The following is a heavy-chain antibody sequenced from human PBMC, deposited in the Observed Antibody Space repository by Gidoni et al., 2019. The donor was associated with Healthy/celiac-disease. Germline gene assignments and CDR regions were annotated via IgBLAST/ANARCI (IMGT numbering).Heavy chain of an antibody. D-gene: IGHD3-3*01. CDR2: INPNSGGT. J-gene: IGHJ6*02. V-gene: IGHV1-2*06. CDR3: ARCHSYDCWSGYNYYGMDV. CDR1: GYTFTGYY. Sequence: QVQLVQSGAEVKKPGASVTVSCKASGYTFTGYYMHWVRQAPGQGLEWMRRINPNSGGTNYEQKFQGRVTMNRDTSISTAYMELSRLRSDDTAVYYGARCHSYDCWSGYNYYGMDVWGQGTTVTVSS.